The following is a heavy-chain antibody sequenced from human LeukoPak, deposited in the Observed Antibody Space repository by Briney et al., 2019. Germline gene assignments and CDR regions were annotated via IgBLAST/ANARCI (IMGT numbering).Heavy chain of an antibody. Sequence: GGSLRLSCAASGFTFDDYAMHWVRQAPGKGLEWVSLISGDGGSTYYADSAKGRFTISRDNSKNSLYLQMNSLRTEDTALYYCAKDRIVGATTGWFDPWGQGTLVTVSS. V-gene: IGHV3-43*02. CDR3: AKDRIVGATTGWFDP. CDR1: GFTFDDYA. J-gene: IGHJ5*02. CDR2: ISGDGGST. D-gene: IGHD1-26*01.